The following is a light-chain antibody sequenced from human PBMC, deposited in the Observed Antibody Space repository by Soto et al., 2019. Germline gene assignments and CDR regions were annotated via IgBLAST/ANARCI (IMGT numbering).Light chain of an antibody. CDR3: QQYNNWPPYT. CDR2: GAS. V-gene: IGKV3-15*01. CDR1: QSVNSN. J-gene: IGKJ2*01. Sequence: EIVMTQSPATLSVSPGERATLSCRASQSVNSNLAWYQQKPGQAPSLLIYGASTRATGVQARFSGSGSGTEFTLNISSLQSEDFAVYYCQQYNNWPPYTFGQGTKLEIK.